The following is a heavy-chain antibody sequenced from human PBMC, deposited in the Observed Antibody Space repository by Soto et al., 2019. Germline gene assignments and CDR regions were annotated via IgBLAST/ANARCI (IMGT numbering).Heavy chain of an antibody. D-gene: IGHD6-13*01. J-gene: IGHJ4*02. CDR2: IRGKAYGGTT. V-gene: IGHV3-49*04. CDR1: GFNFGGYA. Sequence: GGSLRLSCAASGFNFGGYALSWVRQAPGKGLEWVGSIRGKAYGGTTENAATLKGRVTIARDDSKGIANLPMNRLKTEHTAVYYSARYRIAEDLSDFAYWGQGTLVTVSS. CDR3: ARYRIAEDLSDFAY.